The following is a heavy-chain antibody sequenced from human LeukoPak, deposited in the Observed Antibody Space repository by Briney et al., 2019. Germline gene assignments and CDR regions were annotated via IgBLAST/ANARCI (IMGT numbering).Heavy chain of an antibody. CDR2: IYYSGST. Sequence: SETLSLTCTVSGGSISSSSYYWGWIRQPPGKGLEWIGSIYYSGSTYYNPSLKSRVTISVDTSKNQFSLKLSSATAADTAVYYCARDYYGSADAFDIWGQGTMVTVSS. CDR1: GGSISSSSYY. CDR3: ARDYYGSADAFDI. D-gene: IGHD3-10*01. J-gene: IGHJ3*02. V-gene: IGHV4-39*07.